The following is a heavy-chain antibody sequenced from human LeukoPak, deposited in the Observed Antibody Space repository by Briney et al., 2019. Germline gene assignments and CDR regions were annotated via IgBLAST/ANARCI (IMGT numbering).Heavy chain of an antibody. CDR1: GGSISSYY. CDR3: ARGRSSSSGPFDY. CDR2: IYYSGST. D-gene: IGHD6-6*01. J-gene: IGHJ4*02. Sequence: SETLSLTCTVSGGSISSYYWSWIRQPPGKGLEWIGYIYYSGSTNYNPSLKSRVTISVDTSKNQFSLKLSSVAAADTAVYYCARGRSSSSGPFDYWGQGALVTVSS. V-gene: IGHV4-59*01.